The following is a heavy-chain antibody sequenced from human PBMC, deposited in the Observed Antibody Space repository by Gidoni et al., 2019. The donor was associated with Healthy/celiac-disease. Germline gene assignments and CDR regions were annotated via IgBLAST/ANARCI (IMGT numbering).Heavy chain of an antibody. J-gene: IGHJ4*02. V-gene: IGHV1-2*02. D-gene: IGHD3-22*01. CDR1: GYTFTGYY. Sequence: QVQLVQSGAEVKKPGAAVKVSCKASGYTFTGYYMHWVRQAPGQWLEWMGWINLNSGGTNYAQKFQGRVTMTRDTSISTAYMDLSRLRSDDTAVYYCAREEGYYYDSSGPVDVGDYWGQGTLVTVSS. CDR3: AREEGYYYDSSGPVDVGDY. CDR2: INLNSGGT.